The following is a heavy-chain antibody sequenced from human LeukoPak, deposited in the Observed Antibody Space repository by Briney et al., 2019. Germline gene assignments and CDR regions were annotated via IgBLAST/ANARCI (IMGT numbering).Heavy chain of an antibody. J-gene: IGHJ4*02. CDR2: IKPNSGVT. CDR1: GYTFATYF. V-gene: IGHV1-2*02. D-gene: IGHD2-21*01. CDR3: ARPTYCGSNFYFNFDY. Sequence: ASVKVSCKTSGYTFATYFMHWVRQAPGQGLEWMGYIKPNSGVTNYAQKFRGRVTMTWDTSISTAYIELSGLTSDDTAIYYCARPTYCGSNFYFNFDYWGQGTLVTVSS.